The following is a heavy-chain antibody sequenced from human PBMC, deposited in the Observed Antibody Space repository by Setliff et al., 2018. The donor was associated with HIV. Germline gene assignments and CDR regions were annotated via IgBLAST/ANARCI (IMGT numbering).Heavy chain of an antibody. V-gene: IGHV4-59*01. D-gene: IGHD4-4*01. CDR1: GASIRSYY. Sequence: PSETLSLTCSVSGASIRSYYWTWIRQPPGKGLEWIGFIYYNVNNNYNPSLKSRVSISIDTSKNQFSLTLTSATAADTAVYYCTTGGSMTTMTTWGQGTLVTVSS. CDR2: IYYNVNN. J-gene: IGHJ4*02. CDR3: TTGGSMTTMTT.